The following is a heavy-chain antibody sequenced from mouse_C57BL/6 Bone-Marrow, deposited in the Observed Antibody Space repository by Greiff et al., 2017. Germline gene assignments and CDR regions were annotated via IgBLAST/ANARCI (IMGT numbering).Heavy chain of an antibody. D-gene: IGHD2-4*01. CDR1: GFNIKDDY. CDR3: TTDDYDIRYAMDY. Sequence: VQLQQSGAELVRPGASVKLSCTASGFNIKDDYMHWVKQRPEQGLEWIGWIDPENGDTEYASKFQGKATIPADTSSNTAYLQLSSLTSEDTAVYYCTTDDYDIRYAMDYWGQGTSVTVSS. J-gene: IGHJ4*01. CDR2: IDPENGDT. V-gene: IGHV14-4*01.